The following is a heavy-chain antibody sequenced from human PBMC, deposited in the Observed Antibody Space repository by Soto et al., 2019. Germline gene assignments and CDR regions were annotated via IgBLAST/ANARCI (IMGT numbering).Heavy chain of an antibody. J-gene: IGHJ5*02. V-gene: IGHV4-59*08. CDR2: IYYSGST. D-gene: IGHD2-15*01. Sequence: PSETLSLTCTVSGGSISSYYWSWIRQPPGKGLEWIGYIYYSGSTNYNPSLKSRVTISVDTSKNQFSLKLSSVTAADTDVYYCARHRCSGGSCYSGIDDWFDPWGQGTLVTVSS. CDR3: ARHRCSGGSCYSGIDDWFDP. CDR1: GGSISSYY.